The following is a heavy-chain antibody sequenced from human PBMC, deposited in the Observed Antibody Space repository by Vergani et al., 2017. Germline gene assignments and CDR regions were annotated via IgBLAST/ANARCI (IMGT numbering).Heavy chain of an antibody. CDR3: ARDTGYSSGWYNY. J-gene: IGHJ4*02. V-gene: IGHV3-11*01. Sequence: QVQLVESGGGLVKPGGSLRLSCAASGFTFSAYYMSWIRQAQGKGLEWVSYISSSGSTIYYADSVKGRLTISRDNAKNSLYLQMNSLIDEDTAVYYGARDTGYSSGWYNYWGQGTLVTASS. CDR1: GFTFSAYY. D-gene: IGHD6-19*01. CDR2: ISSSGSTI.